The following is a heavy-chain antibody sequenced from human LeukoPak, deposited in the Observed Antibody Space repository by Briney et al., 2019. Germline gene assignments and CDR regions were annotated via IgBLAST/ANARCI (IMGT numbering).Heavy chain of an antibody. V-gene: IGHV4-34*01. D-gene: IGHD3-10*01. J-gene: IGHJ5*02. CDR3: ARVYRIGSGSFPFDP. Sequence: SETLSLTCAVYGGSFSGYYWSWIRQPPGKGLEWIGEINHSGSTNYNPSLKSRVTISVDTSKNQFSLKLSSVTAADTAVYYCARVYRIGSGSFPFDPWGQGTLVTVSS. CDR1: GGSFSGYY. CDR2: INHSGST.